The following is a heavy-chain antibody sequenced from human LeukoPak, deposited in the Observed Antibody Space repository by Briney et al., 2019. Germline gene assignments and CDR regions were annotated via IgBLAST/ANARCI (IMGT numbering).Heavy chain of an antibody. Sequence: GGSLRLSCAASGFTFSSYGMRWVRQAPGKGLEWVAFIRYDGSNKYYADSVKGRFTISRDNSKNTLYLQMNSLRAEDTAVYSCARGADGVSSNSRGWFDPWGQGTLVTVSS. CDR1: GFTFSSYG. V-gene: IGHV3-30*02. D-gene: IGHD2-15*01. CDR3: ARGADGVSSNSRGWFDP. J-gene: IGHJ5*02. CDR2: IRYDGSNK.